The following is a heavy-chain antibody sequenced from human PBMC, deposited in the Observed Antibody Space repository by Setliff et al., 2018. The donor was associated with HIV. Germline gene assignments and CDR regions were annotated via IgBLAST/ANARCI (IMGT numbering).Heavy chain of an antibody. D-gene: IGHD1-1*01. Sequence: SETLSLTCAVYGESLSGGYWSWIRQSPGKGLEWIGEINHRGTTNYNPSLKSRVTILLHTSTNQFSLRLTYVTATDTAVYFCARLEQLINWFDPWGQGTLVTVSS. CDR1: GESLSGGY. J-gene: IGHJ5*02. CDR3: ARLEQLINWFDP. V-gene: IGHV4-34*01. CDR2: INHRGTT.